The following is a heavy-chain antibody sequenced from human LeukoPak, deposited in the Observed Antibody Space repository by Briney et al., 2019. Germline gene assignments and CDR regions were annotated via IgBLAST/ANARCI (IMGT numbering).Heavy chain of an antibody. CDR1: GFIFSSYP. V-gene: IGHV3-64D*06. CDR2: ITSNGDST. CDR3: VKDQGEYSSSWYYFDN. J-gene: IGHJ4*02. D-gene: IGHD6-13*01. Sequence: PGGSLRLSCSTSGFIFSSYPMHWVRQPPGKGQEYVSGITSNGDSTNYADSVKGRFTISRDNSKNALSLHMSSLRAEDTAVYYCVKDQGEYSSSWYYFDNWGQGTLVTVSS.